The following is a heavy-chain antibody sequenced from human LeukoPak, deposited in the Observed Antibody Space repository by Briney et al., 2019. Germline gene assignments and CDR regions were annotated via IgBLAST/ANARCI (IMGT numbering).Heavy chain of an antibody. CDR2: ISAYNGNT. V-gene: IGHV1-18*01. CDR1: GYTFTSYG. D-gene: IGHD6-13*01. J-gene: IGHJ5*02. Sequence: ASVKVSCKASGYTFTSYGISWVRQAPGQGLEWMGWISAYNGNTNYAQKLQGRVTMTTDTSTSTAYMELRSLRSEDTAVYYCARGREQQLVRDLNWFDPWGQGTLVTVSS. CDR3: ARGREQQLVRDLNWFDP.